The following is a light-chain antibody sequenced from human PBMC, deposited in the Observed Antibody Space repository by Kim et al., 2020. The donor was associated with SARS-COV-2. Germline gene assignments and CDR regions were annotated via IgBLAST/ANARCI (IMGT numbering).Light chain of an antibody. V-gene: IGLV8-61*01. CDR3: LLHMGGGISV. Sequence: TVVTQEPSFSVSPGGTVTLTCGLSSGSVSTTYYPSWYQQTPGQAPRTLIYSTNTRSSGVPDRFSGSILGNKAALTITGAQADDESDYYCLLHMGGGISVFGGGTKLTVL. CDR2: STN. J-gene: IGLJ3*02. CDR1: SGSVSTTYY.